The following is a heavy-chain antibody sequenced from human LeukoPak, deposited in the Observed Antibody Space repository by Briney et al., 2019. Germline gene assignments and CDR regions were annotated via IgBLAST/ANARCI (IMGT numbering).Heavy chain of an antibody. CDR3: ARDSRDYDFWSGPKQYYFDY. CDR2: ISSSSSYI. D-gene: IGHD3-3*01. V-gene: IGHV3-21*01. J-gene: IGHJ4*02. Sequence: GGSLRLSCAASGFTFSSYSMNWVRQAPGEGLEWVSSISSSSSYIYYADSVKGRLTISRDNAEDSLYLQMNSLRAEDTAVYYCARDSRDYDFWSGPKQYYFDYWGQGTLVTVSS. CDR1: GFTFSSYS.